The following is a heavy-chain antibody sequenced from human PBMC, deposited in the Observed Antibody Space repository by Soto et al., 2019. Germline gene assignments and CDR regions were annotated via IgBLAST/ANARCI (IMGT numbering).Heavy chain of an antibody. V-gene: IGHV3-23*01. CDR1: GFTFSSYA. J-gene: IGHJ2*01. D-gene: IGHD6-13*01. CDR2: ISGSGGST. Sequence: PGGSLRLSCAASGFTFSSYAMSWVRQAPGKGLEWVSAISGSGGSTYYADSVRGRFTISRDNSKNTLYLQMNSLRAEDTAVYYCAKVQQLVHWYFDLWGRGTLVTVSS. CDR3: AKVQQLVHWYFDL.